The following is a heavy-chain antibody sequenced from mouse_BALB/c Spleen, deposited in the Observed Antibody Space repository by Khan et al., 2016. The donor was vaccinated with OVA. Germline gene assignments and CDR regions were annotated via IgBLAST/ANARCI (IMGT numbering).Heavy chain of an antibody. Sequence: EVQLQESGTVLARPGASVKMSCKASGYTFTNYWMHWVKQRPGPGLEWIGTIYPGNSDTNYNQKFTGKAKLTAVTSTSTAYMELISLTTEDSAVYYCARNGFGNYEIWDYWGQGTTLTVSS. CDR2: IYPGNSDT. CDR1: GYTFTNYW. D-gene: IGHD2-1*01. V-gene: IGHV1-5*01. J-gene: IGHJ2*01. CDR3: ARNGFGNYEIWDY.